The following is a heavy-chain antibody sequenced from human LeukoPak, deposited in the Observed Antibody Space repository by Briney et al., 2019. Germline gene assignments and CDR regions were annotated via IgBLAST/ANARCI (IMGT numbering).Heavy chain of an antibody. D-gene: IGHD6-19*01. V-gene: IGHV3-30*18. CDR3: AKVQYIAASGWFRTPFFFGY. Sequence: PGGSLRLSCAASGFTFSSYGMHWVRQAPGKGLEWVAVISYDGSNKYYADSVKGRFTISRDNPKNTLYLQMNSLRAEDTAVYYCAKVQYIAASGWFRTPFFFGYWGQGTLVTVSS. CDR2: ISYDGSNK. J-gene: IGHJ4*02. CDR1: GFTFSSYG.